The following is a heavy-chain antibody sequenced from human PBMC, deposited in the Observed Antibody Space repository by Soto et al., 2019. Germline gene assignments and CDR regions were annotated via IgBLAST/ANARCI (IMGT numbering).Heavy chain of an antibody. CDR1: GYTFTSYY. J-gene: IGHJ4*02. CDR3: ARVLAAARAIFGVVIRGEYYFDY. V-gene: IGHV1-8*01. D-gene: IGHD3-3*02. CDR2: MNPNSGNT. Sequence: GASVKVSCKASGYTFTSYYINWVRQATGQGLEWMGWMNPNSGNTGYAQNFQGRVTMTRNTSISTAYMELSSLKSEDTAVYYCARVLAAARAIFGVVIRGEYYFDYWGQGTLVTVSS.